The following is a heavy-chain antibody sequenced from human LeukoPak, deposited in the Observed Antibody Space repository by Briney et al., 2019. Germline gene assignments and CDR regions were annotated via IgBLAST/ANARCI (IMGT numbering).Heavy chain of an antibody. J-gene: IGHJ4*02. V-gene: IGHV4-34*01. CDR2: IYYSGST. CDR3: ARHVVGVADYYDSSGYYYFDY. CDR1: GGSFSGYY. Sequence: SETLSLTCAVYGGSFSGYYWSWIRQPPGKGLEWIGSIYYSGSTYYNPSLKSRVTISVDTSKNQFSLKLSSVTAADTAVYYCARHVVGVADYYDSSGYYYFDYWGQGTLVTVSS. D-gene: IGHD3-22*01.